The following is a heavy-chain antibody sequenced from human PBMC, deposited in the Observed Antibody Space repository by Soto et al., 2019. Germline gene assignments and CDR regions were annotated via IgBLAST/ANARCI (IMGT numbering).Heavy chain of an antibody. Sequence: QVQLQESGPGLVKPSQTLSLTCTVSGGSISSGGYYWSWIRQHPGKVLEWIGYIYYGGSTYYNPSVKSRVAIEVDTSKNQFSLRLSSVTAADTAVYYCARGDYASYYDGMDVWGQGTTVTVSS. CDR3: ARGDYASYYDGMDV. D-gene: IGHD4-17*01. CDR2: IYYGGST. J-gene: IGHJ6*02. CDR1: GGSISSGGYY. V-gene: IGHV4-31*03.